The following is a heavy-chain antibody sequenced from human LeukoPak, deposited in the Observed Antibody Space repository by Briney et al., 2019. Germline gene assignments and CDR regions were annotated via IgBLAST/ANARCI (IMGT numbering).Heavy chain of an antibody. CDR1: GFTFSSYA. V-gene: IGHV3-23*01. J-gene: IGHJ4*02. Sequence: GGSLRLSCAASGFTFSSYAMSWVRQAPAKGMEWVSAISGSGGSTYYADSVKGRFTISRDNSKNTLYLQMNSLRAEDTAVYYCAKVRGYSYPYYFDYWGQGTLVTVSS. D-gene: IGHD5-18*01. CDR2: ISGSGGST. CDR3: AKVRGYSYPYYFDY.